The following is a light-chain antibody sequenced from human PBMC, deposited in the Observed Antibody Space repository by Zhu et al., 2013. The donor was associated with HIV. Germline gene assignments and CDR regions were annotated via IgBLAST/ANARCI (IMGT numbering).Light chain of an antibody. CDR2: GNN. Sequence: QSVLTQPPSVSGAPGQRVTISCTGSSSNVGAGYDVHWYQQFPGTAPRLLTYGNNNRPSGVPDRFSASKSDTSASLVITGLQTEDEAEYYCQSYDTTLSVYVVFGGGTKLTVL. CDR3: QSYDTTLSVYVV. CDR1: SSNVGAGYD. V-gene: IGLV1-40*01. J-gene: IGLJ2*01.